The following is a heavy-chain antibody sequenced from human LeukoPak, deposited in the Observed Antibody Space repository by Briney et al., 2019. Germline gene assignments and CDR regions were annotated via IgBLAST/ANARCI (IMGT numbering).Heavy chain of an antibody. V-gene: IGHV1-18*01. D-gene: IGHD4-17*01. CDR3: ARVGTTVTTHFFQH. CDR1: GYTFTSYG. CDR2: ISAYSGNT. J-gene: IGHJ1*01. Sequence: GASVKVSCKASGYTFTSYGISWVRQAPGQGLEWMGWISAYSGNTNYAQKLQGRVTMTTDTSTSTAYMELRSLRSDDTAVYYCARVGTTVTTHFFQHWGQGTLVTVSS.